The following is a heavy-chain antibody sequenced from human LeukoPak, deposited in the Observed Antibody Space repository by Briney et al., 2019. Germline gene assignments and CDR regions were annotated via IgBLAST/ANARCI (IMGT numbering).Heavy chain of an antibody. Sequence: SETVSLTCTVSGGSISSYYWSWIRQPPGKGLEWIGYIYYSGSTNYNPSLKSRVTISVDTSKNQFSLKLSSVTAADTAVYYCARSVVVPVRFDYWGQGTLVTVSS. J-gene: IGHJ4*02. CDR2: IYYSGST. CDR3: ARSVVVPVRFDY. D-gene: IGHD2-2*01. V-gene: IGHV4-59*01. CDR1: GGSISSYY.